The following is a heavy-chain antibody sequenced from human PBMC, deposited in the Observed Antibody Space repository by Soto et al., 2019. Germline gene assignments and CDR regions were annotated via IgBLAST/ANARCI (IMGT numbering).Heavy chain of an antibody. Sequence: QIQLVQSGAEVKEPGASVKVSCKASGYTFVNYGMSWVRQAPGQGLEWMGWISAYNGNTDYVERFQDRVTMTTDTSTSTAYMELRSLRSDDTAVYYCARGRSSSDHWGQGTLVTVSS. J-gene: IGHJ4*02. D-gene: IGHD6-6*01. V-gene: IGHV1-18*01. CDR2: ISAYNGNT. CDR1: GYTFVNYG. CDR3: ARGRSSSDH.